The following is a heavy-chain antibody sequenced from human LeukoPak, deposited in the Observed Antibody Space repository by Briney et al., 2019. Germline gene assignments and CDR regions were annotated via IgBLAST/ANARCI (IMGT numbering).Heavy chain of an antibody. CDR2: INPSGGST. V-gene: IGHV1-46*01. CDR3: ARDDSSGYYGY. J-gene: IGHJ4*02. CDR1: GYTFTSYY. Sequence: ASVKVSCKASGYTFTSYYMHWVRQAPGQGLEWMGIINPSGGSTSYAQKFQGRVTMTRDTSTTTVYMELSSLRSEDTAVYYCARDDSSGYYGYWGQGTLLTVSS. D-gene: IGHD3-22*01.